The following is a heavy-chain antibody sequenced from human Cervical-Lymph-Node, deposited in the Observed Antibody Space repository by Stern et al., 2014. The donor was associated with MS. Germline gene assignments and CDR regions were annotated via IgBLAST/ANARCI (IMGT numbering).Heavy chain of an antibody. J-gene: IGHJ4*02. CDR3: ARRYGYFDY. CDR2: ISYDGSNK. D-gene: IGHD4-17*01. CDR1: GFTFSTYT. Sequence: VQLVESGGSVVQPGRSLRLSCAASGFTFSTYTMHWVSQAPGKGLEWVAVISYDGSNKYYADSVKGRFTISRDNSENTLYLQMNSLRAEDTAVYYCARRYGYFDYWGQGTLVTVSS. V-gene: IGHV3-30*01.